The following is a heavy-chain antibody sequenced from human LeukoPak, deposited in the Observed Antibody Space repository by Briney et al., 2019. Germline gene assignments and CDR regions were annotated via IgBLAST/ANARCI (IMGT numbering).Heavy chain of an antibody. CDR3: ARGVEPLAANTLAY. Sequence: PGGSLRLSCAASGFTLITNDMTWVRQAPGKGLESVSVLYSDGNTKYADSVQGRFTISRDNSKNTLYLEMNSLSPDDTAVYYCARGVEPLAANTLAYWGQGTLVTVSS. V-gene: IGHV3-53*01. D-gene: IGHD1-14*01. CDR1: GFTLITND. CDR2: LYSDGNT. J-gene: IGHJ4*02.